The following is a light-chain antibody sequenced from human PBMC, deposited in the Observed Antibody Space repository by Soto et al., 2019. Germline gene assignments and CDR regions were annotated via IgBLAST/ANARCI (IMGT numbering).Light chain of an antibody. Sequence: QSALTQPASVSGSPGQSITISCTGTSSDVGGYNYVSWYQQHPDKAPKLMIYDVSNRPSVLSNRFSGSKSGNTTSMTISALQAEDETDYYGCSYTSHNADVFGTGTKLTVL. CDR1: SSDVGGYNY. J-gene: IGLJ1*01. V-gene: IGLV2-14*01. CDR2: DVS. CDR3: CSYTSHNADV.